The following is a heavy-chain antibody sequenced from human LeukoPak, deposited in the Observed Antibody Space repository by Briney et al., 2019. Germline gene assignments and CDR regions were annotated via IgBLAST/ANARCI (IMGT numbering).Heavy chain of an antibody. CDR1: GGSISSSSYY. D-gene: IGHD1-1*01. J-gene: IGHJ3*02. Sequence: PSETLSLTCTVSGGSISSSSYYWGWIRQPPGKGLEWIGSIYYSGSTYYNPSLKSRVTISVDTSKNQFSLKLSSVTAEDTAVYYCAKGYNWNDRLGAFDIWGQGTMVTVSS. CDR2: IYYSGST. V-gene: IGHV4-39*07. CDR3: AKGYNWNDRLGAFDI.